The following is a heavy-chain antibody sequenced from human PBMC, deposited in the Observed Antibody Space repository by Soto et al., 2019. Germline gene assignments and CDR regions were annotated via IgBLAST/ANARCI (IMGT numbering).Heavy chain of an antibody. D-gene: IGHD2-15*01. V-gene: IGHV1-69*13. J-gene: IGHJ6*02. CDR3: AKGEEGTCSGGSCYSRKSRFYYYYGMDV. Sequence: SVKVSCKASGGTFSSYAISWVRQAPGQGLEWMGGIIPIFGTANYAQKFQGRVTITADESTSTAYMELSSLRSEGTAVYYCAKGEEGTCSGGSCYSRKSRFYYYYGMDVWGQGTTVTVSS. CDR1: GGTFSSYA. CDR2: IIPIFGTA.